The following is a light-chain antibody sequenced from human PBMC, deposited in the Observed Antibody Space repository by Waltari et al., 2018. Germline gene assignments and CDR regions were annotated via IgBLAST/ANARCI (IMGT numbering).Light chain of an antibody. Sequence: DIVMTQSPDSLSGSLGERATISCNSSQSVLYSSTNKNYLAWYQQKPGQPPKLLIYWASTRESWVPDRFSGSGSGTDFTLTVSSLQAEDVAVYYCQQYYTTPYTFGQGTKLEIK. CDR3: QQYYTTPYT. J-gene: IGKJ2*01. V-gene: IGKV4-1*01. CDR1: QSVLYSSTNKNY. CDR2: WAS.